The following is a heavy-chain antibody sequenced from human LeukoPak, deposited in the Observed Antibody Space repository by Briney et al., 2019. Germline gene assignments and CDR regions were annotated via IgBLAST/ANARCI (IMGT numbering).Heavy chain of an antibody. Sequence: WGSLRLSCAASGFTFSSYWMHWVRQAPGKGLVWVSRINTDGGSTTYADSVKGRFTISRDNAKNTLYLQMNSLRAEDTAVYYCARALVAPYYFDYWGEGALVT. CDR1: GFTFSSYW. CDR3: ARALVAPYYFDY. V-gene: IGHV3-74*01. CDR2: INTDGGST. J-gene: IGHJ4*02. D-gene: IGHD2-15*01.